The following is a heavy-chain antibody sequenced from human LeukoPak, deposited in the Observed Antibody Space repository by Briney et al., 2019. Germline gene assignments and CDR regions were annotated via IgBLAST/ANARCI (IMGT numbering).Heavy chain of an antibody. CDR2: INPDGRTT. V-gene: IGHV3-74*01. D-gene: IGHD2-15*01. J-gene: IGHJ4*02. CDR1: GFTLSTYW. CDR3: VRDLGGSDDY. Sequence: GGSLRLSCAAAGFTLSTYWMHWVRQAPGKGLVWVSHINPDGRTTRYANSVTGRFTISRDNAKNTADLQMSSLRAEDTAVYYCVRDLGGSDDYWGQGALVTVSS.